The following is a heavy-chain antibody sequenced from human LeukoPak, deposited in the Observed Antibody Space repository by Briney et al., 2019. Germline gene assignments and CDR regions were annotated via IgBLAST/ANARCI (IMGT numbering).Heavy chain of an antibody. CDR2: INQDGSDQ. CDR3: ARTTVTTGRTNWFDP. D-gene: IGHD4-17*01. V-gene: IGHV3-7*01. Sequence: GGSLRLSCAASGFIFSNSWMNWVRQAPGKGLEWVANINQDGSDQYYVDSVKGRFTISRDNAKNSLYLQMNSLRAEDTAVYYCARTTVTTGRTNWFDPWGQGTLVTVSS. J-gene: IGHJ5*02. CDR1: GFIFSNSW.